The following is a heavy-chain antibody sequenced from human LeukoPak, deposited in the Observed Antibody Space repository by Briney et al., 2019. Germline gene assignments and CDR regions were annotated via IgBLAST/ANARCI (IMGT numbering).Heavy chain of an antibody. Sequence: SETLSLTCTVSGGSISSGSYYWSWIRQPAGKGLEWIGRIYTSGSTNYNPSLKSRVTISVDTSKNQFSLKLSSVTAADTAVYYCAREEDSVWGYDLGAIDYWGQGTLVTVSS. D-gene: IGHD5-12*01. V-gene: IGHV4-61*02. CDR3: AREEDSVWGYDLGAIDY. CDR1: GGSISSGSYY. J-gene: IGHJ4*02. CDR2: IYTSGST.